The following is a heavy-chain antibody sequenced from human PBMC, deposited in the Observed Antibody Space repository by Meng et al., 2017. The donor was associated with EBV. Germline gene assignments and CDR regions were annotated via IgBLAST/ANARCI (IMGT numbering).Heavy chain of an antibody. CDR1: GFLLRTRWVG. CDR2: IYWDYDK. CDR3: AHIIAARPFDY. V-gene: IGHV2-5*02. J-gene: IGHJ4*02. Sequence: PPKTLYLALSFLGFLLRTRWVGVDWFRQPPGKAPEWLALIYWDYDKRYSPSLKSRLTIPKDTSKNQVVLTMTNMDPVDAATYYCAHIIAARPFDYWGQGTLVTVSS. D-gene: IGHD6-6*01.